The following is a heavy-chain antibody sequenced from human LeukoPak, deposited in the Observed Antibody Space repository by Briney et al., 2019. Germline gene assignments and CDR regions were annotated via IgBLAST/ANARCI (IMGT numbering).Heavy chain of an antibody. J-gene: IGHJ6*02. D-gene: IGHD5-18*01. CDR2: INPNSGGT. V-gene: IGHV1-2*02. CDR1: GYTFTGYY. CDR3: ARDTPLNGYSYGYYYYGTYV. Sequence: ASVKVSCKASGYTFTGYYMHWVRQAPGQGLEWMGWINPNSGGTNYAQKFQGRVTMTRDTSISTAYMELSRLRSDDTAVYYCARDTPLNGYSYGYYYYGTYVWGQGTTVTLSS.